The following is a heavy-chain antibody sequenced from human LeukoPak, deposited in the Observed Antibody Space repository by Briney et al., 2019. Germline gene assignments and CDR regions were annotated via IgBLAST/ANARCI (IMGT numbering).Heavy chain of an antibody. CDR3: AGDSYDSSDTY. V-gene: IGHV3-53*01. CDR2: IYSGGST. Sequence: GGSLRLSCAASGFTVSSNYMSWVRQAPGKGLEWVSVIYSGGSTYYTDSVKGRFTISRDNSKNTLYLQMDSLRAEDTAVYYCAGDSYDSSDTYWGQGTLVTVSS. D-gene: IGHD3-22*01. CDR1: GFTVSSNY. J-gene: IGHJ4*02.